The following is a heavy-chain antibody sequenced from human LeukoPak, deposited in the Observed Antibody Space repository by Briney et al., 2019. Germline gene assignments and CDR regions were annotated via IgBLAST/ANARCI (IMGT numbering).Heavy chain of an antibody. CDR1: GGSISSYY. Sequence: PSETLSLTCTVSGGSISSYYWSWIRQPPGKALEWIGYIYSSGSTNYNPSLKSRVTISIDTSKNQFSLKVSSVTAADTAVYYCARAHSSGWPHMFDPWGQGTLVTVPS. D-gene: IGHD6-19*01. J-gene: IGHJ5*02. CDR2: IYSSGST. CDR3: ARAHSSGWPHMFDP. V-gene: IGHV4-59*01.